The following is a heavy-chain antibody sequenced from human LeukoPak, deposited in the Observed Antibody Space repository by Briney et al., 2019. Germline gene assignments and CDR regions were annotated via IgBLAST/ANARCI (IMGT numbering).Heavy chain of an antibody. CDR2: IYHSGST. D-gene: IGHD3-10*01. CDR1: GGSISSGGYS. CDR3: ARVVSYYGSGSYYNKDYFDY. J-gene: IGHJ4*02. Sequence: PSQTLSLTCAVSGGSISSGGYSWSWIRQPPGKGLEWIGYIYHSGSTYYNPSLKSRVTISVDRSKNQFSLKLSSVTAADTAVYYCARVVSYYGSGSYYNKDYFDYWGQGTLVTVSS. V-gene: IGHV4-30-2*01.